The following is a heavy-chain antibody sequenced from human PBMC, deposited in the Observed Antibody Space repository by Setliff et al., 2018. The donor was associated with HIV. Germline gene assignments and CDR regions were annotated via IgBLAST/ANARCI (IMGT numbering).Heavy chain of an antibody. Sequence: PSETLSLTCAVYGESLSGGYWSWIRQSPGKGLEWIGEINHRGTTNYNPSLKSRVTILLHTSTNQFSLELNSVIAADTAVYYCARGPTPGIWHSGTFRYWYFDVWGRGTLVTVSS. CDR3: ARGPTPGIWHSGTFRYWYFDV. V-gene: IGHV4-34*01. CDR2: INHRGTT. D-gene: IGHD1-26*01. J-gene: IGHJ2*01. CDR1: GESLSGGY.